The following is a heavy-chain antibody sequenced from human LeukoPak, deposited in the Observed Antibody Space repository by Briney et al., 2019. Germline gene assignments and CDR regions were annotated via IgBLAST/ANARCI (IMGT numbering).Heavy chain of an antibody. J-gene: IGHJ6*02. CDR3: ARREAYYSDSSGSYYYYHGMDV. CDR1: GFTFSSYG. D-gene: IGHD3-22*01. V-gene: IGHV3-33*01. CDR2: IWFDGSYK. Sequence: PGRSLRLSCSASGFTFSSYGMHWVRQAPGKGLEWVAVIWFDGSYKYYADSVKGRFTISRDNSKNTLYLQMNSLRAEDTAVYYCARREAYYSDSSGSYYYYHGMDVWGQGTTVTVSS.